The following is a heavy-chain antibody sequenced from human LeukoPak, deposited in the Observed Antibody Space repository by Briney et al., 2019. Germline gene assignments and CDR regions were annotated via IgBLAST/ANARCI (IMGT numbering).Heavy chain of an antibody. CDR3: ANQLGSGSYYSVDY. CDR1: GFSFSSHW. J-gene: IGHJ4*02. V-gene: IGHV3-7*03. CDR2: IKGDGSEK. Sequence: QPGGSLRLSCAASGFSFSSHWMNWVRQAPGKGLQWVATIKGDGSEKFYVDSVKGRFTISRDNSKNTLYLQMNSLRAEDTAVYYCANQLGSGSYYSVDYWGQGTLVTVSS. D-gene: IGHD1-26*01.